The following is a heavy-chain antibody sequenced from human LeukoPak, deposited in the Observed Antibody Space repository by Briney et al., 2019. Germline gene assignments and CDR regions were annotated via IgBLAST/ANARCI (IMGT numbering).Heavy chain of an antibody. D-gene: IGHD3-3*01. CDR3: ARGSWVIGVVTPGVFDY. V-gene: IGHV4-34*01. Sequence: PSETLLLTCAVYGGSFSGYYWSWIRQPPGKGLEWIGEINHSGSTNCNPSLKSRVTISVDTSKNQFSLKLSSVTAADTAVYHCARGSWVIGVVTPGVFDYWGQGTLVTVSS. CDR2: INHSGST. CDR1: GGSFSGYY. J-gene: IGHJ4*02.